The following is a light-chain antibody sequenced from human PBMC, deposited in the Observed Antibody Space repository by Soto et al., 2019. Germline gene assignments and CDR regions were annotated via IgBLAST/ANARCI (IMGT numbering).Light chain of an antibody. CDR3: ATWDDSLNGFV. J-gene: IGLJ1*01. CDR2: SND. Sequence: QSALTQPPSASGTPGQRVTISCSGSSSNIGSHTVNWYQHLPGTAPKLPIYSNDQRPSGVPDRFSGSKSGTSASLAISGLQSEDEAEYYCATWDDSLNGFVFGTGTKVTVL. V-gene: IGLV1-44*01. CDR1: SSNIGSHT.